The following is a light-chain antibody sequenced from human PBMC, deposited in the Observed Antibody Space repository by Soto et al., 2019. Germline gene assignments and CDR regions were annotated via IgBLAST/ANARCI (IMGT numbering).Light chain of an antibody. V-gene: IGKV3D-15*01. CDR1: QNVNSN. CDR3: QQYDDWPPWT. Sequence: EVVVTQSPATLSLSPGERASLSCRTSQNVNSNLAWYQQKPGQAPRLLIYAASTRAAGIPARFSGSGSATEFTLTISSLQSEDFAVYYCQQYDDWPPWTFGQGTKVDI. J-gene: IGKJ1*01. CDR2: AAS.